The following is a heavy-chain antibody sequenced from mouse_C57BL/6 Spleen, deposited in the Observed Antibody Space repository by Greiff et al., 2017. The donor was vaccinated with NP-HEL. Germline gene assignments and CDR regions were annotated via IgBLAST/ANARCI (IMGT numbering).Heavy chain of an antibody. J-gene: IGHJ4*01. Sequence: QVQLQQSGPGLVQPSQSLSITCTVSGFSLTSYGVHWVRQSPGKGLEWLGVIWRGGSTDYNAAFMSRLSITKDNSKSQVFFKMNSLQADDTAIYYCAKRDYDYTSGAMDYWGQGTSFTVSS. D-gene: IGHD2-4*01. V-gene: IGHV2-5*01. CDR1: GFSLTSYG. CDR2: IWRGGST. CDR3: AKRDYDYTSGAMDY.